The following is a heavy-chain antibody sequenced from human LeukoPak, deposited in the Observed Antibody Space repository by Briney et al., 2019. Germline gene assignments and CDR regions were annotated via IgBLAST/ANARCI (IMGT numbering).Heavy chain of an antibody. D-gene: IGHD6-19*01. V-gene: IGHV1-46*01. J-gene: IGHJ4*02. CDR2: INPSGGST. Sequence: ASVKVSCKASGYTFTSYYMHWVRQAPGQGLEWMGIINPSGGSTSYAQKFQGRVTMTRDTSTSTVYMELSSLRSEDTAVYYCASSGSSGWSFDYWGQGTLVTVSS. CDR1: GYTFTSYY. CDR3: ASSGSSGWSFDY.